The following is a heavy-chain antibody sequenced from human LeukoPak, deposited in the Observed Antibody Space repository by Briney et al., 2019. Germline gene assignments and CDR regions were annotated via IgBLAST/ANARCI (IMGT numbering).Heavy chain of an antibody. CDR2: IYSGGST. Sequence: GGSLRLSCAASGFTVSSNYMSWVRQAPGRGLEWVSVIYSGGSTYYADSVKGRFIISRDNSKNTLYLQMNSLRAEDTAVYYCARVGSYYDSTHDAFDIWGQGTMVTVSS. CDR1: GFTVSSNY. D-gene: IGHD3-22*01. V-gene: IGHV3-66*01. J-gene: IGHJ3*02. CDR3: ARVGSYYDSTHDAFDI.